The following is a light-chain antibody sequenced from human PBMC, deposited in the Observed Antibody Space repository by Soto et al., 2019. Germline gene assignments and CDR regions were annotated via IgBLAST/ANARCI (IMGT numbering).Light chain of an antibody. V-gene: IGLV1-44*01. J-gene: IGLJ1*01. CDR1: SSNIGSNA. Sequence: QSVLTQPPSASGTPGQRVTISCSGGSSNIGSNAVNWYRQLPGTAPKLLIHSNNQRPSGVPDRFSGSKSGTSASLAISGLQAEDEAEYYCAAWDASLNGYVFGTGTKLTVL. CDR2: SNN. CDR3: AAWDASLNGYV.